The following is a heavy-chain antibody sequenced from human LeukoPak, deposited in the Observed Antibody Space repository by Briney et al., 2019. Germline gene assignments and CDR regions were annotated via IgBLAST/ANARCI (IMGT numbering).Heavy chain of an antibody. J-gene: IGHJ4*02. CDR1: GFTFSSYE. CDR2: ISSSGGTT. V-gene: IGHV3-48*03. CDR3: AREVPDGYNYHCDY. Sequence: GGSLRLSCAASGFTFSSYEMNWVRQAPGKGLERVSYISSSGGTTYYADSVKGRFTISRDNAKNSLYLQMNSLRAEDTAVYYCAREVPDGYNYHCDYWGQGTLVTVSS. D-gene: IGHD5-24*01.